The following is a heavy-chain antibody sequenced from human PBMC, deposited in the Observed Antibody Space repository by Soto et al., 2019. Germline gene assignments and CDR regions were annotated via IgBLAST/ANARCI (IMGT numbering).Heavy chain of an antibody. V-gene: IGHV3-74*01. J-gene: IGHJ5*02. CDR2: IDNDGSSR. D-gene: IGHD1-1*01. CDR1: GFTFSSNW. Sequence: GGSVRLSCAASGFTFSSNWMHWVRQGPGKGLVWVSRIDNDGSSRYYADSVKGRFTISRDNAKNSLYLEMNSLRDEDTAVYYCAREWNPLNWFDPWGQGTLVTVSS. CDR3: AREWNPLNWFDP.